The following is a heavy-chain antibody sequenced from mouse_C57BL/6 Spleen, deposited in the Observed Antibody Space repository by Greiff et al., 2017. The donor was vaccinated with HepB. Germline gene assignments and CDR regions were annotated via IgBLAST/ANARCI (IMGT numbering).Heavy chain of an antibody. Sequence: VKVVESGGGLVQSGRSLRLSCATSGFTFSDFYMEWVRQAPGKGLEWIAASRNKANDYTTEYSASVKGRFIVSRDTSQSILYLQMNALRAEDTAIYYCARDALGRAMDYWGQGTSVTVSS. CDR2: SRNKANDYTT. CDR1: GFTFSDFY. CDR3: ARDALGRAMDY. D-gene: IGHD4-1*01. V-gene: IGHV7-1*01. J-gene: IGHJ4*01.